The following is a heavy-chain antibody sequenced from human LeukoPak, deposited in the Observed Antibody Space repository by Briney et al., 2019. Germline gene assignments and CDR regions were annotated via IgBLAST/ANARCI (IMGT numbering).Heavy chain of an antibody. D-gene: IGHD2-21*02. CDR1: GYTFTGYY. Sequence: GASVKVSCKASGYTFTGYYIHWVRQAPGHGLEWMGWMNPNSGGTNYAQKFQGRVTMTRDTSISTAYMELSRLRSDDTAVYYCARGTYCGGDCIGNWGQGTLVIVSS. V-gene: IGHV1-2*02. J-gene: IGHJ4*02. CDR2: MNPNSGGT. CDR3: ARGTYCGGDCIGN.